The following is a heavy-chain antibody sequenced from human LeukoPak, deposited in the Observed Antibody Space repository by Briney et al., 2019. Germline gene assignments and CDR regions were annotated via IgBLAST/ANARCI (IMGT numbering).Heavy chain of an antibody. J-gene: IGHJ4*02. V-gene: IGHV4-34*01. CDR1: GGSFSDYY. CDR3: ARAGYCSAGSCLGADY. D-gene: IGHD2-15*01. CDR2: INHSGST. Sequence: SETLSLTCGAYGGSFSDYYWSWIRQPPGKGLEWIGEINHSGSTNYNPSLKSRVTISVDTSKNQFSLNLSSVTAADTAVYYCARAGYCSAGSCLGADYWGQGTLVTVSS.